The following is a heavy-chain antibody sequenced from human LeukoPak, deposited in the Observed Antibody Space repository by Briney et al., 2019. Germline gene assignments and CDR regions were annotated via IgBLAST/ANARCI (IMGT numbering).Heavy chain of an antibody. J-gene: IGHJ4*02. D-gene: IGHD2-2*01. CDR2: INHSGST. V-gene: IGHV4-34*01. Sequence: SETLSLTCAAYGGSFSGYYWSWIRQPPGKGLEWIGEINHSGSTNYNPSLKSRVTISVDTSKNQFSLKLSSVTAADMAVYYCASEPAAHTPDYWGQGTLVTVSS. CDR1: GGSFSGYY. CDR3: ASEPAAHTPDY.